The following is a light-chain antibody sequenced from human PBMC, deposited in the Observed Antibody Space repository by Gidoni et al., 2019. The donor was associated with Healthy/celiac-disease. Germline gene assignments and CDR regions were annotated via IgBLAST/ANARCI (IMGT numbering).Light chain of an antibody. J-gene: IGKJ4*01. CDR2: DAS. CDR3: QQYDNLPALT. CDR1: QDISNY. V-gene: IGKV1-33*01. Sequence: DIQMTQSPSSLSASVGDRVTITCQASQDISNYLNWYQQKPGKAPKLLIYDASNLETGVPSRFSGSGSGTDFTCTISSLQPEDIATYYCQQYDNLPALTFXGXTKVEIK.